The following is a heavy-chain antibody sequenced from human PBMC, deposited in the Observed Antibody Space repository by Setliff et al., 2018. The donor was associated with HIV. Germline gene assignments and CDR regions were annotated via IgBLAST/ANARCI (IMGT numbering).Heavy chain of an antibody. D-gene: IGHD2-21*02. J-gene: IGHJ4*02. CDR2: FNPIFTSP. V-gene: IGHV1-69*13. CDR3: ARGVRVTVVQRASSLDF. CDR1: GGIFTTSS. Sequence: GASVKVSCKSSGGIFTTSSINWMRQVPGQGLEWMGGFNPIFTSPDYAQEFQDRITMTADESTSTAYMELRSLTSEDTAVYFCARGVRVTVVQRASSLDFWGQGTLVTVSS.